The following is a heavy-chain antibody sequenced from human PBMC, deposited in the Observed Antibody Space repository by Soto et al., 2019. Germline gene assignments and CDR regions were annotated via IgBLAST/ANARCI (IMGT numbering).Heavy chain of an antibody. D-gene: IGHD3-10*01. V-gene: IGHV3-74*01. CDR3: TRDIGGKGAY. CDR2: IDEYGSTI. Sequence: EVQLVESGGGLVQPGGSLRLSCAASGFTFSSYWMHWVRQVPGKGLLWVSRIDEYGSTINYADSVKGRFTISRDNAKNTLYLEMNSLRAEDTALSYCTRDIGGKGAYWGQGILVTVSS. CDR1: GFTFSSYW. J-gene: IGHJ4*02.